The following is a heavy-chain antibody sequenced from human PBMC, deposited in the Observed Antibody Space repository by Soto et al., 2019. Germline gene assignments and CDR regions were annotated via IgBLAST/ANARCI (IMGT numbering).Heavy chain of an antibody. D-gene: IGHD2-15*01. J-gene: IGHJ6*02. CDR2: TYYRSKWYN. CDR3: ARGVYCSGGSCYSVPYYYYGMDV. Sequence: SQTLSLTCAISGDSVSSNSAAWNWIRQSPSRGLEWLGRTYYRSKWYNDYAVSVKSRITINPDTSKNQFSLQLNSVTPEDTAVYYCARGVYCSGGSCYSVPYYYYGMDVWGQGTTVTVSS. CDR1: GDSVSSNSAA. V-gene: IGHV6-1*01.